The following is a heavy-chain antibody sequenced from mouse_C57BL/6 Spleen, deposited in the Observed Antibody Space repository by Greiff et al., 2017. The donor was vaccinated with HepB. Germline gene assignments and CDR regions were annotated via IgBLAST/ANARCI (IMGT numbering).Heavy chain of an antibody. D-gene: IGHD3-3*01. CDR3: ARRGHFLYYFDY. CDR2: IYPGDGDT. J-gene: IGHJ2*01. Sequence: QVQLKQSGPELVKPGASVKISCKASGYAFSSSWMNWVKQRPGKGLEWIGRIYPGDGDTNYNGKFKGKATLTADKSSSTAYMQLSSLTSEDSAVYFCARRGHFLYYFDYWGQGTTLTVSS. CDR1: GYAFSSSW. V-gene: IGHV1-82*01.